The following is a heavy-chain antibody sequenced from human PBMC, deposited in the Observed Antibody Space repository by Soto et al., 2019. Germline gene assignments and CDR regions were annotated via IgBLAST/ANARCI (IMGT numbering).Heavy chain of an antibody. CDR2: ISYDGSKK. J-gene: IGHJ4*02. D-gene: IGHD1-20*01. CDR3: AKGRYVSYFDH. V-gene: IGHV3-30*18. Sequence: QVQLVESGGGVVQPGRSLRLSCAASGFAFSNYGIHWVRQAPGKGLQWVSFISYDGSKKYYADSVKGRFTISRDNSKYTLYLQMNSLRADDTAVYYCAKGRYVSYFDHWGQGTLVTVSS. CDR1: GFAFSNYG.